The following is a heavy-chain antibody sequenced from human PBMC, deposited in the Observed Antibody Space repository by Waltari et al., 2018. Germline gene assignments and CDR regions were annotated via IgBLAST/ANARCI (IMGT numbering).Heavy chain of an antibody. CDR2: ISYSGTT. CDR1: GVSLSPDY. Sequence: QVQLQESGPGLVKPSETLSLTCSVTGVSLSPDYWSWIRQPPKRGLEWIGYISYSGTTNYNPSLKSRVTISVDTSKNQFSLKLSSVTAADTAVYYCARALSGLDYWGQGTLVTVSS. J-gene: IGHJ4*02. D-gene: IGHD1-26*01. CDR3: ARALSGLDY. V-gene: IGHV4-59*08.